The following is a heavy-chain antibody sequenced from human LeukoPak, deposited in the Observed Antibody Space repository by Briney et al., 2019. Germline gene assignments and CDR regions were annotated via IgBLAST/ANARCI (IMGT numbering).Heavy chain of an antibody. J-gene: IGHJ4*02. V-gene: IGHV1-69*04. CDR3: ARVFSYCSTTSCHDY. Sequence: ASVKVSCKPSGGTFSSYVINWVRQAPGQGLEWMGRIIPILGTANYAQRFQGRVTITADKSTTTAYMELSSLRSEDTALYYCARVFSYCSTTSCHDYWGQGTLVTVSS. CDR1: GGTFSSYV. CDR2: IIPILGTA. D-gene: IGHD2-2*01.